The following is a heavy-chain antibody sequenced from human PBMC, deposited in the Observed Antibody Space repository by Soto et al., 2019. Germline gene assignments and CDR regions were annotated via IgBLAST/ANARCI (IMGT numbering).Heavy chain of an antibody. CDR2: IIPILGIA. CDR1: GGTFICYT. D-gene: IGHD6-19*01. J-gene: IGHJ4*02. Sequence: RASVKGSCKASGGTFICYTVSWVRQAPGQGLEWMGRIIPILGIANYAQKFQGRVTITADKSTSTAYMELSSLRSVDTAVYYCAREGPIAVAPSWGQGTLVTVSS. V-gene: IGHV1-69*04. CDR3: AREGPIAVAPS.